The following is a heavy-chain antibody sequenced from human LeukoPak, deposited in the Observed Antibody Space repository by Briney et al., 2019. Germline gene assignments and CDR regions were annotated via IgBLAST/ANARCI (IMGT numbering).Heavy chain of an antibody. V-gene: IGHV4-61*02. J-gene: IGHJ4*02. CDR1: GGSISSGSYY. D-gene: IGHD5-18*01. Sequence: SQTLSLTCTVSGGSISSGSYYWSWIRQPAGKGLEWIGRIYTSGSTNYNPSLKSRVTISVDTSKNQFSLKLSSVTAADTAVYYCARDHSSGVDYWGQGTLVTVSS. CDR3: ARDHSSGVDY. CDR2: IYTSGST.